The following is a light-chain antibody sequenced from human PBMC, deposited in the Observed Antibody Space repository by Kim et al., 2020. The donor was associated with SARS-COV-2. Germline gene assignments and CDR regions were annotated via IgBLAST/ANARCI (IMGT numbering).Light chain of an antibody. J-gene: IGLJ3*02. CDR2: LNSDGSH. CDR3: QTWATGGV. CDR1: SGHSNYA. V-gene: IGLV4-69*01. Sequence: GASVKLNCTLRSGHSNYAIAWHQQQPEKGPRYLMKLNSDGSHNKGDGIPDRFSGSSSGAERYLTISSLQSEDEADYYCQTWATGGVFGGGTQLTVL.